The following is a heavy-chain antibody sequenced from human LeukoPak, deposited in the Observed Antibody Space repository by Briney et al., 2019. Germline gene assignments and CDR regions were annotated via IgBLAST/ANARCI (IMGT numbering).Heavy chain of an antibody. D-gene: IGHD2-8*01. V-gene: IGHV3-30*02. Sequence: GGSLRLSCAASGFTFSNYAMSWVRQAPGKGLEWVAYIQYDGSNQQYADSVKGRFSISRDNSKNILYLQMNSLRAEDTAVYYCAKDRCSNGIGCYYYYMDVWGKGTTVTISS. CDR1: GFTFSNYA. CDR3: AKDRCSNGIGCYYYYMDV. CDR2: IQYDGSNQ. J-gene: IGHJ6*03.